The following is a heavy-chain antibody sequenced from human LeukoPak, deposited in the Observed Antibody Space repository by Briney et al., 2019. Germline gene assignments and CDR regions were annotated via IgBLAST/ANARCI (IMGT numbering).Heavy chain of an antibody. J-gene: IGHJ4*02. CDR3: AKDQTPYS. CDR2: VDVSGGTT. CDR1: GFTFSSYF. V-gene: IGHV3-23*01. Sequence: GGSLRLSCAASGFTFSSYFMSWVRQAPGKGLELGSTVDVSGGTTYYADVVTGRFTVSRDNSKNTLYLQMNSLRADDTAVYYCAKDQTPYSWGQGTLITVSS. D-gene: IGHD4-23*01.